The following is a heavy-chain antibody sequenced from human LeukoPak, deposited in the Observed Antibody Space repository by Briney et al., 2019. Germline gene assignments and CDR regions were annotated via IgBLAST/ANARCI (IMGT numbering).Heavy chain of an antibody. J-gene: IGHJ4*02. CDR3: AKGLYYYDRSGYLTFDY. D-gene: IGHD3-22*01. Sequence: GGSLRLSCAASGFTFSSYGMHWVRQAPGKGLEWVSAISGSGSSTYYADSVKGRFTISRDNSKNTLYLQMNSLRAEDTAVYYCAKGLYYYDRSGYLTFDYWGQGTLVTVSS. CDR2: ISGSGSST. CDR1: GFTFSSYG. V-gene: IGHV3-23*01.